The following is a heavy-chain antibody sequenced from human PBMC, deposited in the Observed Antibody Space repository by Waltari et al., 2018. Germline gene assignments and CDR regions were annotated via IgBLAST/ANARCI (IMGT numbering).Heavy chain of an antibody. CDR2: IYSGGST. J-gene: IGHJ4*02. D-gene: IGHD2-15*01. CDR1: GFTVSSNY. V-gene: IGHV3-53*04. Sequence: EVQLVESGGGLVQPGGSLRLSCAASGFTVSSNYMSWVRQAPGKGLEWVSVIYSGGSTYYADSVKGRFTISRHNSKNTLYLQMNSLRAEDTALFYCARATVGGRRFDYWGQGALVTVSS. CDR3: ARATVGGRRFDY.